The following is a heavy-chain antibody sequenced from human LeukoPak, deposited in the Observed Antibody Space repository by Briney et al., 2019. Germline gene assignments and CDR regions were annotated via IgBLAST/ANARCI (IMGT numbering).Heavy chain of an antibody. CDR1: GFTFRSHA. Sequence: GGSLRLSCVGSGFTFRSHAMSWVRQAPEKGLEFVSGIYENGGTTYYADSVKGRFSISRDNSKNTLYLQMDSLRAEDTAVYYCARVLEGDFDYWGQGTLVTVSS. J-gene: IGHJ4*02. CDR2: IYENGGTT. D-gene: IGHD1-26*01. V-gene: IGHV3-23*01. CDR3: ARVLEGDFDY.